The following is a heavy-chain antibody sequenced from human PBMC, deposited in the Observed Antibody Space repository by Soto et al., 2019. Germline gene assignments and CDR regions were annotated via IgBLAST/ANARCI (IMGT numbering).Heavy chain of an antibody. V-gene: IGHV1-2*04. CDR1: GYTFTGYY. J-gene: IGHJ6*02. CDR3: ARDGVKISSSWYDGSRKPYYYYGMDV. Sequence: QVQLVQSGAEVKKPGASVKVSCKASGYTFTGYYMHWVRQAPGQGLEWMGWINPNSGGTNYAQKFQGWGTMTRDTSISAAYMELSRLRSDDTAVYYCARDGVKISSSWYDGSRKPYYYYGMDVWGQGTTVTVSS. D-gene: IGHD6-13*01. CDR2: INPNSGGT.